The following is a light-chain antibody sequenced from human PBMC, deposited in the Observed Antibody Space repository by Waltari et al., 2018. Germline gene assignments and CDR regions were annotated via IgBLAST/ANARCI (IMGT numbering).Light chain of an antibody. CDR2: DVS. CDR3: CSYTSSITWV. J-gene: IGLJ3*02. CDR1: SGDVGAYNY. V-gene: IGLV2-14*03. Sequence: QSALTQHASVSGSPGQSITISCTGASGDVGAYNYVSWYQQHTGKAAKLMIYDVSVPPSVVSNRVSCSMSCNTASLTISWLQADDDADYYCCSYTSSITWVFGVGTKLTVL.